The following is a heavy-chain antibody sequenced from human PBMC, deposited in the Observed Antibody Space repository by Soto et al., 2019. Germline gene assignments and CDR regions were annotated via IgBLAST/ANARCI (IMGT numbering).Heavy chain of an antibody. J-gene: IGHJ5*02. CDR3: ARGMNYYDSSGDSWFDP. D-gene: IGHD3-22*01. CDR1: GGSITRGDSS. CDR2: IYHTGTT. Sequence: TLSLTCHPSGGSITRGDSSSTSIRQPPGKCLVWIGYIYHTGTTYDNMPLKCRVIISVGRSKNQFALKLSSVTAADTAVYFCARGMNYYDSSGDSWFDPWGQGTLVTVSS. V-gene: IGHV4-30-2*01.